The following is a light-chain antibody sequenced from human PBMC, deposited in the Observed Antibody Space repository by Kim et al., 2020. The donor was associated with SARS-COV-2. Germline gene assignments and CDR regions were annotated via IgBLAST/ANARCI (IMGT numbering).Light chain of an antibody. V-gene: IGLV2-23*02. CDR3: CSYAGSRV. Sequence: SPGQSITISCTGTSSDVGSYNLVSWDQQHPGKAPKLMIYEVSKRPSGVSNRFSGSKSGNTASLTISGLQAEDEADYYCCSYAGSRVFGGGTQLTVL. CDR1: SSDVGSYNL. CDR2: EVS. J-gene: IGLJ3*02.